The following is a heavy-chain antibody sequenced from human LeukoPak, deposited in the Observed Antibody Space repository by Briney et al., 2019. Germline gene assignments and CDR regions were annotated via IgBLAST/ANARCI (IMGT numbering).Heavy chain of an antibody. J-gene: IGHJ4*02. CDR2: IYTSGST. CDR1: GGSISSYY. D-gene: IGHD1-26*01. Sequence: SETLSLTCTVSGGSISSYYWSWIRQPAGKGLEWIGRIYTSGSTNYNPSLKSRVTMSVDTSKNQFSLKLSSVTAADTAVYHCARQLGRTGSGSYSDWGQGTVVTVSS. CDR3: ARQLGRTGSGSYSD. V-gene: IGHV4-4*07.